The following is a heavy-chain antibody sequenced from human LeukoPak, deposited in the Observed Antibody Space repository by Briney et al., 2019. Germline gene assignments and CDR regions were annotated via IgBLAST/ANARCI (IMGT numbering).Heavy chain of an antibody. D-gene: IGHD2-2*03. CDR1: GFIFSAYA. CDR3: ARDGYGHGSLDY. V-gene: IGHV3-33*01. Sequence: GRSLRLSCAASGFIFSAYAMHWVRQAPGKGLEWVAVIWHDGSNENYADSVKGRFSISRGGSKNTVDLQINSLRDEDTAVYYCARDGYGHGSLDYWGQGTLVSVSS. J-gene: IGHJ4*02. CDR2: IWHDGSNE.